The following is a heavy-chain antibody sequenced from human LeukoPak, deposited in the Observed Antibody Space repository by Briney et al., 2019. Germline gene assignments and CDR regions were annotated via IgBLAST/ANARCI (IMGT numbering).Heavy chain of an antibody. V-gene: IGHV1-2*02. J-gene: IGHJ4*02. CDR3: ARGHTWGFVTTAGGDY. CDR1: GYTFTGYY. Sequence: ASVKVSCKASGYTFTGYYMHWVRQAPGHGLEWTGWINTNSGGTSYVQKFQGRVTMTSDTSISTAYMELSSLRSDDTAVYYCARGHTWGFVTTAGGDYWGQGTLVTVSS. D-gene: IGHD2-21*02. CDR2: INTNSGGT.